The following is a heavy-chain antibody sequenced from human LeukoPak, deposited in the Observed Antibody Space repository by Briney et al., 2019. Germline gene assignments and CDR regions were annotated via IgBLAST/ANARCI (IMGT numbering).Heavy chain of an antibody. J-gene: IGHJ6*02. CDR2: INHSGST. CDR1: GGSFSGYY. V-gene: IGHV4-34*01. CDR3: ARVRRLRFLEWSYGMDV. Sequence: PSETLSLTCAVYGGSFSGYYWSWIRQPPGKGLEWIGEINHSGSTNYNPSLKSRVTISVDTSKNQFSLKLSSVTAADTAVYYCARVRRLRFLEWSYGMDVWGQGTTVTVSS. D-gene: IGHD3-3*01.